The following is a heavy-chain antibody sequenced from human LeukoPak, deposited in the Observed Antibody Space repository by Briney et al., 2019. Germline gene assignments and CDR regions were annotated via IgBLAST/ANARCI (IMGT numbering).Heavy chain of an antibody. Sequence: GGSLKLSCAASGFTFSSYDMHWVRQATGKGLEWASAIGTAGDTYYPGSVKGRFTISRENAKNSLYLQMNSLRAGDTAVYYCARRDGSSWYSLDYWGQGTLVTVSS. CDR2: IGTAGDT. J-gene: IGHJ4*02. CDR3: ARRDGSSWYSLDY. D-gene: IGHD6-13*01. CDR1: GFTFSSYD. V-gene: IGHV3-13*01.